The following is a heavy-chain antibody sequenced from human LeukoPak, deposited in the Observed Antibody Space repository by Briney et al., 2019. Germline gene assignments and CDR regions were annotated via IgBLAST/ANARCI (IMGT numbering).Heavy chain of an antibody. CDR1: GFTFSSYA. D-gene: IGHD6-13*01. CDR2: ISGSGGST. J-gene: IGHJ3*02. Sequence: GGSLRLSCAASGFTFSSYAMSWVRQAPGKGLEWVSAISGSGGSTYYADSEKGRFTISRDNAKNSLYLQMNSLRAEDTAVYYCARVAVAATDAFDIWGQGTMVTVSS. V-gene: IGHV3-23*01. CDR3: ARVAVAATDAFDI.